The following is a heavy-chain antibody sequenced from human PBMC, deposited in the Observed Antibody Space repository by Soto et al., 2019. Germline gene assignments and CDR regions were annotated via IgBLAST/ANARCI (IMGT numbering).Heavy chain of an antibody. CDR3: ARDELVAVAPHKYYYYGMDV. D-gene: IGHD2-15*01. V-gene: IGHV4-61*01. CDR2: IYYSGST. J-gene: IGHJ6*02. Sequence: QVQLQESGPGLVKPSETLSLTCTVSGGSVSSGSYYWSWIRQPPGKGLEWIGYIYYSGSTNYNPSLKSRVTISVDTSKNQFSLKLSSVTAADTAVYYCARDELVAVAPHKYYYYGMDVWGQGTTVTVSS. CDR1: GGSVSSGSYY.